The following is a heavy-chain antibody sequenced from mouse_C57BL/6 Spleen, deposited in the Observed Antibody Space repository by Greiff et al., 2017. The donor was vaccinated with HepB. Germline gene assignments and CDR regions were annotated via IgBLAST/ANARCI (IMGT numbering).Heavy chain of an antibody. Sequence: VQLQQPGAELVQPGASVKMSCKASGYTFTSYWITWVKQRPGQGLEWIGDIYPGSGSTNYNEKFKSKATLTVDTSSSTAYMQLSSLTSEDSAVYYCASAGKGTNYAMDYWGQGTSVTVSS. CDR3: ASAGKGTNYAMDY. V-gene: IGHV1-55*01. J-gene: IGHJ4*01. CDR2: IYPGSGST. D-gene: IGHD4-1*01. CDR1: GYTFTSYW.